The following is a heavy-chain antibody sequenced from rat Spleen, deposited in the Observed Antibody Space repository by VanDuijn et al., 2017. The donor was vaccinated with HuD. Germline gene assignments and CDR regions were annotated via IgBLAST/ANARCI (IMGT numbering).Heavy chain of an antibody. D-gene: IGHD1-9*01. CDR2: ITNTGGST. J-gene: IGHJ2*01. CDR3: AKSQYYGYTPYVMDA. CDR1: GFTFSSFP. Sequence: EVQLVESGGGLVQPGRSMKLSCAASGFTFSSFPMAWIRQAPGKGLEWVASITNTGGSTYYPDSVKGRFTISRDNAKSTLYLQMDSLRSEDTATYYCAKSQYYGYTPYVMDAWGQGVMVTVSS. V-gene: IGHV5-46*01.